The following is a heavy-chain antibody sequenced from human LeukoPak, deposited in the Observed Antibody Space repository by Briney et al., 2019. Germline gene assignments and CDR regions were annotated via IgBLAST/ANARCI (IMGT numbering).Heavy chain of an antibody. D-gene: IGHD6-13*01. CDR3: ARAGVRYSSSWYRGDGYYFDY. Sequence: GSSVKVSCKASGGTFSSYAISWVRQAPGQGLEWMGGIIPIFGTANYAQKFQGRVTITADESTSTAYMELSSLRSEDTAVYYCARAGVRYSSSWYRGDGYYFDYWGQGTLVTVSS. V-gene: IGHV1-69*01. CDR2: IIPIFGTA. J-gene: IGHJ4*02. CDR1: GGTFSSYA.